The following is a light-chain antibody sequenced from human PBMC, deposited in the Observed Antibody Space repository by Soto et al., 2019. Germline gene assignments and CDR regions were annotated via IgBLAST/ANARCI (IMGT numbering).Light chain of an antibody. CDR2: DNN. J-gene: IGLJ1*01. CDR1: SSNVGHNS. CDR3: GAWDDRLTVYV. V-gene: IGLV1-51*01. Sequence: QSFLTQPPSVSAAPGREVTISCSGSSSNVGHNSVSWYQHLPGTAPKLLIYDNNKRPSGIPARFSGSKSGTSATLGITGLQTGDEADYYCGAWDDRLTVYVFGSGTKVTVL.